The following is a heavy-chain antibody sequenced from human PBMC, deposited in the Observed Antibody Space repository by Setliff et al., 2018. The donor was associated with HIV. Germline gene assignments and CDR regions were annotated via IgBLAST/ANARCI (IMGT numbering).Heavy chain of an antibody. J-gene: IGHJ4*02. CDR2: ICPGDSDI. Sequence: GESLKISCKGSGYSFTNYWIGWVRQMPGKGLEWMGIICPGDSDIRYTPSFRGLVTISADKSITTAYLQWSSLKASDTAVYYCARGGNWNPPPGFWGQGTLVTVSS. CDR3: ARGGNWNPPPGF. D-gene: IGHD1-20*01. V-gene: IGHV5-51*01. CDR1: GYSFTNYW.